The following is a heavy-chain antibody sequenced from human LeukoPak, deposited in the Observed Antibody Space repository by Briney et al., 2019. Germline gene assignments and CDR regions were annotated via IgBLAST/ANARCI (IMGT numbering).Heavy chain of an antibody. CDR2: IYSGGST. J-gene: IGHJ4*02. D-gene: IGHD3-10*01. V-gene: IGHV3-66*02. Sequence: PGGSLRLSCAASEFTVSSNYMSWVRQAPGKGLEWVSVIYSGGSTYYADSVKGRFTISRDNSKNTLYLQMNSLRAEDTAVYYCARARYGSGSYSPDYWGQGTLVTVSS. CDR3: ARARYGSGSYSPDY. CDR1: EFTVSSNY.